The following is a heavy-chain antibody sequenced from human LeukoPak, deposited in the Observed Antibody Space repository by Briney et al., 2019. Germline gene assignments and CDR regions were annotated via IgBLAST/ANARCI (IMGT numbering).Heavy chain of an antibody. V-gene: IGHV4-34*01. CDR3: ARWEGGSYYDFDY. CDR1: GGSFSGYY. D-gene: IGHD1-26*01. Sequence: PSETPSLTCALYGGSFSGYYWSWIRQPPGKGLEWIGEVNHSGSTNYNPCLTSRVTISVDTSKNQFSLKLSSVTAADTPVYYCARWEGGSYYDFDYWGQGTLVTVSS. CDR2: VNHSGST. J-gene: IGHJ4*02.